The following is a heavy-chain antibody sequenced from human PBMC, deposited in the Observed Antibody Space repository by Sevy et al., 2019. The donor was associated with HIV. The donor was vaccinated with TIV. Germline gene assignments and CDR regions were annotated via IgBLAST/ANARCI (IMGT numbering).Heavy chain of an antibody. Sequence: ASVKVSCKASGYTFTSYAMHWVRQAPGQRLEWMGWINAGNGNTKYSQKFQGRVTITRDTSASTAYMELSSLRSEDTAVYYCARVGDIVVVAAAMPGGFDYWGQGTLVTVSS. CDR3: ARVGDIVVVAAAMPGGFDY. V-gene: IGHV1-3*01. CDR1: GYTFTSYA. D-gene: IGHD2-2*01. CDR2: INAGNGNT. J-gene: IGHJ4*02.